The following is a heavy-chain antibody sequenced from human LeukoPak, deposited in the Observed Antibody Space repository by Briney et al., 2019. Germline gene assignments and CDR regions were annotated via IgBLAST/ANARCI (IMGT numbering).Heavy chain of an antibody. Sequence: GGSLRLSCAASGFTFSSYWMSWVRQAPGKGLEWVANIKQDGSEKYYVDSVKGRFTISRDNAKNSLYLQMNSLRAEDTAVYYCARDRGCSSTSCYWPMDVWGKGTTVTVSS. J-gene: IGHJ6*04. CDR1: GFTFSSYW. D-gene: IGHD2-2*01. V-gene: IGHV3-7*01. CDR3: ARDRGCSSTSCYWPMDV. CDR2: IKQDGSEK.